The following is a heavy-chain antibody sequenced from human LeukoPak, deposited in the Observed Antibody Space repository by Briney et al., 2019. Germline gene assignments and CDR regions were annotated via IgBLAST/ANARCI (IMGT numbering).Heavy chain of an antibody. D-gene: IGHD5-18*01. CDR1: GGSFSGYY. J-gene: IGHJ6*02. Sequence: PSETLSLTCAVYGGSFSGYYWSWIRQPPGKGLEWIGEINHSGSTNYNPSLKSRVTISVDTSKNQFSLKLSSVTAADTAVYYCARTQRIQLWSYYYYGMDVWGQGTTVTVSS. V-gene: IGHV4-34*01. CDR3: ARTQRIQLWSYYYYGMDV. CDR2: INHSGST.